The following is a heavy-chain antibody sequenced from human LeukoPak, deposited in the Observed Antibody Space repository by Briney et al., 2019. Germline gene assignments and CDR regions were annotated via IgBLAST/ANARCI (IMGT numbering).Heavy chain of an antibody. CDR3: ARAGNAYDFWSGYPLGAFDI. J-gene: IGHJ3*02. Sequence: PSETLSLTCTVSGGSISSGDYYWSWIRQPPGKGLEWIGYICYSGSTYYNPSLKSRVTISVDTSKNQFSLKLSSVTAADTAVYYCARAGNAYDFWSGYPLGAFDIWGQGTMVTVSS. CDR1: GGSISSGDYY. V-gene: IGHV4-30-4*08. D-gene: IGHD3-3*01. CDR2: ICYSGST.